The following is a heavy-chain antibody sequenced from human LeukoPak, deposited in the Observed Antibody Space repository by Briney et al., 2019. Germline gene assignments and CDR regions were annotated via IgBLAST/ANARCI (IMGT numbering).Heavy chain of an antibody. CDR1: GGSFSSYA. V-gene: IGHV1-18*01. D-gene: IGHD6-13*01. CDR3: ARAYIGHSTRAKPTGPFDY. J-gene: IGHJ4*02. CDR2: ISAYNGNT. Sequence: SVKVSCKACGGSFSSYAISWVGQAPGQGLEGMGGISAYNGNTNYAQKLQGRVTMTTDTSTSTAYMELRSLRSDDTAVYYCARAYIGHSTRAKPTGPFDYWGQGTLVTVSS.